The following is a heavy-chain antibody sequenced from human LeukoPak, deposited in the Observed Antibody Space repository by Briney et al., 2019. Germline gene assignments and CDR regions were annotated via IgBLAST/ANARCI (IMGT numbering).Heavy chain of an antibody. V-gene: IGHV3-48*02. Sequence: GGSLRLSCAASGFTFSSYSMNWVRQAPGKGLEWVSYISSSSSTIYYADSVKGRFTTSRDNAKNSLYLQMNSLRDEDTAVYYCARALPTVIVATINYMDVWGKGTTVTVSS. CDR2: ISSSSSTI. J-gene: IGHJ6*03. D-gene: IGHD5-12*01. CDR3: ARALPTVIVATINYMDV. CDR1: GFTFSSYS.